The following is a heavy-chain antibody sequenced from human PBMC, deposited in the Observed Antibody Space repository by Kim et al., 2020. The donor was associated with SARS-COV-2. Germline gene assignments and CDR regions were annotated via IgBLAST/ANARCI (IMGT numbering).Heavy chain of an antibody. Sequence: SETLSLTCAVYGGSFSGYYWSWIRQPPGKGLEWIGEINHSGSTNYNPSLKSRVTISVDTSKNQFSLKLSSVTAADTAVYYCARGQQLSKRTQRGYYYYYGMDVWGQGTTVTVSS. V-gene: IGHV4-34*01. J-gene: IGHJ6*02. D-gene: IGHD6-13*01. CDR2: INHSGST. CDR1: GGSFSGYY. CDR3: ARGQQLSKRTQRGYYYYYGMDV.